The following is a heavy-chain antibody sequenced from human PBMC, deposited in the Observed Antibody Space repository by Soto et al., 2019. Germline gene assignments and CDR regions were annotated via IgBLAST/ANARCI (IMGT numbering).Heavy chain of an antibody. CDR2: IDYRGST. CDR3: ARSVFP. J-gene: IGHJ5*02. Sequence: QVQLQESGPGLVKPSQTLSLTCTVSGGSSSRGGYYWNWIRQHPGKGLEWIGDIDYRGSTYYTPSLHSRVTISVDPSKNQFSMKRSAVPAADTAVYYCARSVFPWGQGNLVNVSS. V-gene: IGHV4-31*03. CDR1: GGSSSRGGYY.